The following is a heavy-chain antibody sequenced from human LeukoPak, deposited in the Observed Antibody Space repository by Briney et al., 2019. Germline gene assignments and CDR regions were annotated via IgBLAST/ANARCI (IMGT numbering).Heavy chain of an antibody. Sequence: SSETLSLTCSVSGGSISSLYWSWIRQPPGKGLEWIGYIYYTGSTNYNPSLKSRVTMFVDMSKNQFSLRLSSVTAADTAVYYCATHRGNWFDSWGQGTLVTVSS. J-gene: IGHJ5*01. CDR3: ATHRGNWFDS. V-gene: IGHV4-59*08. CDR1: GGSISSLY. CDR2: IYYTGST.